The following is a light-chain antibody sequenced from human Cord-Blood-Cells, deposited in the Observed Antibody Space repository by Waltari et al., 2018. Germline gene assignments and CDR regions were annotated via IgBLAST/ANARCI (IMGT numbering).Light chain of an antibody. J-gene: IGKJ1*01. CDR3: QQYNSYCWT. V-gene: IGKV1-5*03. CDR1: QSISSW. Sequence: DIQMTQPPSTLSASVGDRVTITCRASQSISSWLAWYQQKTGKAPKLLIYKASSLESGVPSRFSGSGSGTEFTLTISSLQPDDFATYYCQQYNSYCWTFGQGTKVEIK. CDR2: KAS.